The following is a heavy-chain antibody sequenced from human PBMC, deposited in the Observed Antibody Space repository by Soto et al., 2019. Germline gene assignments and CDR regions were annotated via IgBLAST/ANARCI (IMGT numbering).Heavy chain of an antibody. CDR1: GYTFTSQY. D-gene: IGHD2-8*02. CDR2: MNPYSGHT. Sequence: SVKVTCKASGYTFTSQYINWVRQATGQGLEWVGRMNPYSGHTAYAQKFLGRVAMTRDTSITTAFMELSSLRSDDTAVYYCARAQPCTDCYYYYALDVWGQGTTVTVSS. J-gene: IGHJ6*02. V-gene: IGHV1-8*01. CDR3: ARAQPCTDCYYYYALDV.